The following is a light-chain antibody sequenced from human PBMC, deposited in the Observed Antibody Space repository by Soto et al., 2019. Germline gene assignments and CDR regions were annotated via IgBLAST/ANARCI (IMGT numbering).Light chain of an antibody. Sequence: APRFSKIIQSVSTSYLAWYQQKPGQAPRLLIYVASSRATGIPDRFSVCGSGPDFTQTIGRVEPEDFAVYYCQLPGHLPVTFGGGTKVDIK. V-gene: IGKV3-20*01. CDR3: QLPGHLPVT. CDR2: VAS. J-gene: IGKJ4*02. CDR1: QSVSTSY.